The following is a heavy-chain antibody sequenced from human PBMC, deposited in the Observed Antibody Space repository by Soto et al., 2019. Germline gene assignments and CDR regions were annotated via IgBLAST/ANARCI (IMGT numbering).Heavy chain of an antibody. D-gene: IGHD3-3*01. CDR2: IYPGDSDT. V-gene: IGHV5-51*01. CDR3: ARRSRANYDFWSRRDYGMHV. Sequence: GQALKVSCKGSGYSLTSYWIGWVRQMPGKGLEWMGIIYPGDSDTRYSPSFQGQVTISADKSISTAYLQWSSLKASDTAMYYCARRSRANYDFWSRRDYGMHVRGQGPTVTLSS. CDR1: GYSLTSYW. J-gene: IGHJ6*02.